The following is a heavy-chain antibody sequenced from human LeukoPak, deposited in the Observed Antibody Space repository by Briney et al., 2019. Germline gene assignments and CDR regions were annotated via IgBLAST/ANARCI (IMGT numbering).Heavy chain of an antibody. CDR1: GGTFSSYA. D-gene: IGHD2-21*01. CDR3: ARDSCGGDCPRRAFDI. Sequence: SVKVSCKASGGTFSSYAISWVRQAPGQGLEWMGGIMPIFGTANYAQKFQGRVTITADESTSTAYMELSSLRSEDTAVYYCARDSCGGDCPRRAFDIWGQGTMVTVSS. J-gene: IGHJ3*02. CDR2: IMPIFGTA. V-gene: IGHV1-69*13.